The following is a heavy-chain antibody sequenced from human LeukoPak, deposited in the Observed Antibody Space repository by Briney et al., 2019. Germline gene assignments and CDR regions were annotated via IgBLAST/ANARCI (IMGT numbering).Heavy chain of an antibody. CDR2: ISSSSSYI. J-gene: IGHJ4*02. V-gene: IGHV3-21*01. CDR1: GLTFSSYS. D-gene: IGHD1-14*01. CDR3: ARVGPPPINIFDY. Sequence: KPGGSLRLSCAASGLTFSSYSMNWVRQAPGKGLEWVSSISSSSSYIYYADSVKGRFTISRDNAKNSLYLQMNSLRAEDTAVYYCARVGPPPINIFDYWGQGTLVTVSS.